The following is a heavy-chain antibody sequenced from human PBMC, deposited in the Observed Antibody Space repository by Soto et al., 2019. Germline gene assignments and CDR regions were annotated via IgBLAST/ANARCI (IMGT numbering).Heavy chain of an antibody. Sequence: QVQLVESGGGVVQPGRSLRLSCAGSAFTFNAYTMHWVRQPPGKGLEGVAVISYDGNSERYTDPVKGRFTVSRDNSKSTLYLQLNSLRSEDTAVYYCARDGYSGRSDGFDVWGQGTMVTVSS. J-gene: IGHJ3*01. V-gene: IGHV3-30-3*01. CDR2: ISYDGNSE. CDR3: ARDGYSGRSDGFDV. D-gene: IGHD5-12*01. CDR1: AFTFNAYT.